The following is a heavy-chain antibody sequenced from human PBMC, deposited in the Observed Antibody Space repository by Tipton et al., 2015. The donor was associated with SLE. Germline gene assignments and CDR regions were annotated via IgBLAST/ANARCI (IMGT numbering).Heavy chain of an antibody. D-gene: IGHD1-26*01. J-gene: IGHJ4*02. Sequence: TLSLTCAVYGGSFSGYYWNWIRQPPGKGLEWIGEINHSGSTNYNPSLKSRVTISVDTSKNQFSLKLSSVTAADTAVYYCARDSVGGAFDFWGQGTLVTVSS. CDR1: GGSFSGYY. V-gene: IGHV4-34*01. CDR3: ARDSVGGAFDF. CDR2: INHSGST.